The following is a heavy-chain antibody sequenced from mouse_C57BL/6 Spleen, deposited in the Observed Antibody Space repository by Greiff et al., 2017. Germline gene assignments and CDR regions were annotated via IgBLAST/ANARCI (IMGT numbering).Heavy chain of an antibody. CDR3: ARGYYGYLNYFDY. D-gene: IGHD2-2*01. CDR1: GYSITSGYY. Sequence: EVQLKESGPGLVKPSQSLSLTCSVTGYSITSGYYWNWIRQFPGNKLEWMGYISYDGSNNYNPSLKNRISITRDTSKNQFFLKLNSVTTEDTATYYCARGYYGYLNYFDYWGQGTTLTVSS. J-gene: IGHJ2*01. CDR2: ISYDGSN. V-gene: IGHV3-6*01.